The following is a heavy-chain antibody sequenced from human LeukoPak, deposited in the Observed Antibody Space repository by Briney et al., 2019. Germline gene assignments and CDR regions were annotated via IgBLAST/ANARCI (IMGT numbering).Heavy chain of an antibody. D-gene: IGHD3-10*01. J-gene: IGHJ5*02. Sequence: GGSLRLSCAASGFTFSSYEMNWVRQAPGKGLEWVPYISSNGSTIYYADSVKGRFTISRDNAKNSLYLQMNSLRAEDTAVYYCAREWSYYGSGIDWFDPWGQGTLVTVSS. CDR2: ISSNGSTI. CDR1: GFTFSSYE. CDR3: AREWSYYGSGIDWFDP. V-gene: IGHV3-48*03.